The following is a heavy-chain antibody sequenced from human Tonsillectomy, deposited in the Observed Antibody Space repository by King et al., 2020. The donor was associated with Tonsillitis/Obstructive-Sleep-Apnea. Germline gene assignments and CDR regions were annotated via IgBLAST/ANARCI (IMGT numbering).Heavy chain of an antibody. J-gene: IGHJ3*01. D-gene: IGHD2-2*01. CDR2: IKQDGSVQ. CDR3: ARDGGYCSSTNCYDAFDV. Sequence: VQLVESGGGLVQPGGSLRLFCALSGFTFSRYWMTWVRQAPGKGLEWVANIKQDGSVQNYLDFGRGRFTISRDNAKNSLYLQMTSLRAEDTAVYYCARDGGYCSSTNCYDAFDVWGQGTMVTVSS. V-gene: IGHV3-7*04. CDR1: GFTFSRYW.